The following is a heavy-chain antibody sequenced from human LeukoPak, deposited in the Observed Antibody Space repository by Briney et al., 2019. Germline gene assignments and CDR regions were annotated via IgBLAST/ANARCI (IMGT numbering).Heavy chain of an antibody. Sequence: GGSLRLSCAASAFTFSSYWMSWVRQAPGKGLEWVANIKQDGSEKYYVDSVKGRFTISRDNAKNSLYLQMNSLRAEDTAVYYCARDRYCTNGVCYDMDVWGKGTTVTVSS. CDR3: ARDRYCTNGVCYDMDV. J-gene: IGHJ6*03. V-gene: IGHV3-7*01. CDR1: AFTFSSYW. CDR2: IKQDGSEK. D-gene: IGHD2-8*01.